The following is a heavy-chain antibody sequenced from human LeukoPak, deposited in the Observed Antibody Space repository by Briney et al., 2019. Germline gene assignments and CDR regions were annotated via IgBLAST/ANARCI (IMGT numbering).Heavy chain of an antibody. V-gene: IGHV4-59*01. J-gene: IGHJ6*03. CDR2: ISHSGST. CDR3: ARGGYYYLDV. Sequence: SETRSLTCTVSGGSFSPYYWSWIRQPPGKGLEWIGYISHSGSTNYSPSLKSRVTISLDTSKNQFSLKLSSVTAADTAVYYCARGGYYYLDVWGKGTTVAVSS. D-gene: IGHD3-16*01. CDR1: GGSFSPYY.